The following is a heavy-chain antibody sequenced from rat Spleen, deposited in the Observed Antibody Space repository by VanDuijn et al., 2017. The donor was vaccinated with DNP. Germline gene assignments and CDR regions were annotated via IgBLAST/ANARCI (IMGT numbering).Heavy chain of an antibody. CDR1: GFSLTSFP. CDR3: ARSGYDGTYYYAMDA. V-gene: IGHV2-43*01. Sequence: QVQLQESGPGLVQPSQTLSLACTVSGFSLTSFPVHWVRQSSGKGLEWMGVIWTGGSTEYNSALKSRLSISRDTSKSQLFLKMNSVQTEDSAMDFCARSGYDGTYYYAMDAWVQGTSVTVSS. J-gene: IGHJ4*01. CDR2: IWTGGST. D-gene: IGHD1-12*02.